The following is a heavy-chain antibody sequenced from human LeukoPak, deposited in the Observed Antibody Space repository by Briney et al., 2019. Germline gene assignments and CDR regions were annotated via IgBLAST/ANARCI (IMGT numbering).Heavy chain of an antibody. CDR1: GGSFGGYY. CDR3: ARGQYYYDSSGYYFA. J-gene: IGHJ5*02. V-gene: IGHV4-34*01. CDR2: INHSGST. D-gene: IGHD3-22*01. Sequence: SETLSLTCAVYGGSFGGYYWSWIRQPPGKGLEWIGEINHSGSTNYNPSLKSRVTISVDTSKNQFSLKLSSVTAADTAVYYCARGQYYYDSSGYYFAWGQGTLVTVSS.